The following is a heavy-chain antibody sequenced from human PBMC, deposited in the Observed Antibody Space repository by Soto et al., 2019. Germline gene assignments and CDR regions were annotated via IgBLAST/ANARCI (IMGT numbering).Heavy chain of an antibody. V-gene: IGHV3-30*18. CDR1: GFTFSNYA. D-gene: IGHD5-12*01. CDR2: ISYDGSSK. J-gene: IGHJ4*02. CDR3: AKDQENGAYDTTRPTDY. Sequence: PGGSLRLSCAASGFTFSNYACNRVRQPPGKGLEWLAIISYDGSSKYYADSVKGRFTISRDNSKDTLYLQMNSLRAEDTAVYYCAKDQENGAYDTTRPTDYWGQGALVTVSS.